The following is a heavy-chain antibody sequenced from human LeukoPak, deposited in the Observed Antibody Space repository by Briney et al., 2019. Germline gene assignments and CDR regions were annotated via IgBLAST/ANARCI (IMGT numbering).Heavy chain of an antibody. J-gene: IGHJ5*02. CDR2: ISSSGSTI. CDR3: ARDTSNWGGEYWFDP. D-gene: IGHD7-27*01. V-gene: IGHV3-48*03. Sequence: GGSLRLSCAASGFTFSSYEMNWVRQAPGKGLEWVSYISSSGSTIYYADSVKGRFTISRDNAKNTLYLQMNSLRVEDTAVYYCARDTSNWGGEYWFDPWGQGTLVTVSS. CDR1: GFTFSSYE.